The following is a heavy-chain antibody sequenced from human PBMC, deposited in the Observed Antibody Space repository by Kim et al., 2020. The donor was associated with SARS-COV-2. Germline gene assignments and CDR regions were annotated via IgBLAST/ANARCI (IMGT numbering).Heavy chain of an antibody. CDR1: GYTFTSYY. Sequence: ASVKVSCKASGYTFTSYYMHWVRQAPGQGLEWMGIINPSGGSTSYAQKFQGRVTMTRDTSTSTVYMELSSLRSEDTAVYYCARVEGYCSGGSCYSYGWFDPWGQGTLVTVSS. V-gene: IGHV1-46*01. D-gene: IGHD2-15*01. J-gene: IGHJ5*02. CDR3: ARVEGYCSGGSCYSYGWFDP. CDR2: INPSGGST.